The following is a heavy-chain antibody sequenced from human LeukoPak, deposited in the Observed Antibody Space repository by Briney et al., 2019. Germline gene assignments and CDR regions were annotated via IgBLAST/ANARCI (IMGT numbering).Heavy chain of an antibody. D-gene: IGHD6-13*01. CDR1: GYSISSGYY. Sequence: PSETLSLTCAVSGYSISSGYYWGWIRQPPGEGLEWIGSIYHSGSTYYNPSLKSRVTISVDTSKNQFSLKLSSVTAADTAVYYCARRLYIAAAGIPSPFFDYWGQGTLVTVSS. J-gene: IGHJ4*02. CDR2: IYHSGST. V-gene: IGHV4-38-2*01. CDR3: ARRLYIAAAGIPSPFFDY.